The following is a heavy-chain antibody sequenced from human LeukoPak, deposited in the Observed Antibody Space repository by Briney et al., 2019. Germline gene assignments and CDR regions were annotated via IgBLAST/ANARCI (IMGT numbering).Heavy chain of an antibody. Sequence: GESLKISCKGSGYSFTSYWIGWVRQMPGKGLEWMGIIYPGDSDTRYSPSFQGQVTISADKSISTAYLQWSSLKASDTAIYYCARHARHYYGSGSYEAKYYFDYWGQGTLVTVSS. D-gene: IGHD3-10*01. CDR2: IYPGDSDT. CDR3: ARHARHYYGSGSYEAKYYFDY. V-gene: IGHV5-51*01. CDR1: GYSFTSYW. J-gene: IGHJ4*02.